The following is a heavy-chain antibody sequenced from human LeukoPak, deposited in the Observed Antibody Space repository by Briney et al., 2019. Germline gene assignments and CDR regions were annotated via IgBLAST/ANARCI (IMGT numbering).Heavy chain of an antibody. CDR1: GFTFSSYW. D-gene: IGHD5-18*01. V-gene: IGHV3-74*01. CDR3: ARDAGYSYGLDY. J-gene: IGHJ4*02. Sequence: GGSLRLSCAPSGFTFSSYWMHWVRQAPGKGLVWVSRINTDGSTITYADSVKGRFTISRDNAKNTLYLQMNSLRGEDTAVYYCARDAGYSYGLDYWGQGTLVTVSS. CDR2: INTDGSTI.